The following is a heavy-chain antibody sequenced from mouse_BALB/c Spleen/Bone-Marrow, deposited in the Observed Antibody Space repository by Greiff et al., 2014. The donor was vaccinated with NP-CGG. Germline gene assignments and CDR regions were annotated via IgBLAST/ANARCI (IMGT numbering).Heavy chain of an antibody. D-gene: IGHD4-1*01. Sequence: ESGAEPVKPGTSVKLSCKASGYTFTTYYMYWVKQRPGQGLEWIGEINPNNGGTNFKEKFKSKATLTVDKSSSAAYMQLSSLTSEDSVVYYCTRGRTWDFDYWGQGTTLTVSS. CDR1: GYTFTTYY. V-gene: IGHV1S81*02. CDR2: INPNNGGT. J-gene: IGHJ2*01. CDR3: TRGRTWDFDY.